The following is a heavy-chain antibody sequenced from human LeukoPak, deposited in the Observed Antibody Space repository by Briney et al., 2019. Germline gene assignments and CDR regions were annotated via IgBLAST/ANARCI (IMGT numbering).Heavy chain of an antibody. D-gene: IGHD3-9*01. V-gene: IGHV1-18*01. CDR3: VKDWHILTGRNCFDP. CDR2: VSSYNGDT. CDR1: GGTFSSYA. Sequence: ASVKVSCKASGGTFSSYAISWVRQAPGQGLEWMGWVSSYNGDTNYVQRFQGRVTMSADTSTSTAYMELRSLRFDDTAIYYCVKDWHILTGRNCFDPWGQGTLVTVSS. J-gene: IGHJ5*02.